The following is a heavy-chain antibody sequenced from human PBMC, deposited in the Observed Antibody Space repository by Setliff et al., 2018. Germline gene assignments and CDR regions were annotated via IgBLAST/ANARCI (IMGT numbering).Heavy chain of an antibody. CDR2: ISAYNGNT. Sequence: ASVKVSCKASGCTFNNYGISWVRQAPGQGLEWMGWISAYNGNTKYTQKFQDRVTMTTDTSTSTAYMELRGLRSDDTAVYYCARALWNDVYCALDIWGQGTRVTVSS. V-gene: IGHV1-18*01. CDR1: GCTFNNYG. CDR3: ARALWNDVYCALDI. J-gene: IGHJ3*02. D-gene: IGHD1-1*01.